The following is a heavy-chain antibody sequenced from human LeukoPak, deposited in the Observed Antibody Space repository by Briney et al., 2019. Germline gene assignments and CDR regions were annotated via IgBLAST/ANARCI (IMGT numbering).Heavy chain of an antibody. D-gene: IGHD3-10*01. CDR3: AKDIFPYGSGKSDYYMDV. CDR2: ISWDGGST. V-gene: IGHV3-43*01. CDR1: GFTVSSNY. Sequence: GGSLRLSCAGSGFTVSSNYMSWVRQAPGKGLEWVSLISWDGGSTYYADSVKGRFTISRDNSKNSLYLQMNSLRTEDTALYYCAKDIFPYGSGKSDYYMDVWGKGTTVTISS. J-gene: IGHJ6*03.